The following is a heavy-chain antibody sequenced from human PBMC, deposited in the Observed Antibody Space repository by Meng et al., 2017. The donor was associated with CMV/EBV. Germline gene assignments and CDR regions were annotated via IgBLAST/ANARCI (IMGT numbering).Heavy chain of an antibody. CDR1: GYTFISYD. CDR2: MNPNSGNT. Sequence: ASVQVSCKASGYTFISYDINRVRQATGQGLEWMGWMNPNSGNTGYAQKFQGRVTMTRNTSISTAYMELSSLRSEDTAVYYCASELFCSSTSCWWGQGTLVTVSS. CDR3: ASELFCSSTSCW. V-gene: IGHV1-8*01. J-gene: IGHJ4*02. D-gene: IGHD2-2*01.